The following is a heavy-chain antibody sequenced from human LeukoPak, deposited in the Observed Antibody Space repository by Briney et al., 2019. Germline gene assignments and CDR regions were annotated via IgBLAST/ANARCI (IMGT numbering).Heavy chain of an antibody. Sequence: GASVNLLCKASGHTFTIYGISWVRHAPGQGREWVRWISANNGNTNHTQKLQGRVTMTTDTSTSTAYMELRSLRSDDTAVYYCARVDCSSTSCYSNYWGQGTLVTVSS. CDR2: ISANNGNT. J-gene: IGHJ4*02. D-gene: IGHD2-2*01. V-gene: IGHV1-18*01. CDR1: GHTFTIYG. CDR3: ARVDCSSTSCYSNY.